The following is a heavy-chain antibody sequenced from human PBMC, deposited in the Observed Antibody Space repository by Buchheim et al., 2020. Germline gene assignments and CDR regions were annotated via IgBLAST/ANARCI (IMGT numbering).Heavy chain of an antibody. V-gene: IGHV3-11*01. Sequence: QVQLVESGGGLVKPGGSLRLSCVASGFTFSDYSMTWIRQAPGKWLEWVSYISDRGDAIYYADSMKGRFTISRDDAKNSLYLQVNSLRAEDTAGYYCARDGKWLVPEWGQGTL. CDR1: GFTFSDYS. J-gene: IGHJ4*02. CDR3: ARDGKWLVPE. D-gene: IGHD6-19*01. CDR2: ISDRGDAI.